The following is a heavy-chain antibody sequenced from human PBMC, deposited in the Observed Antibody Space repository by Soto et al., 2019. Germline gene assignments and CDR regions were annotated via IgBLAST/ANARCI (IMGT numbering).Heavy chain of an antibody. CDR2: ISGRGGST. J-gene: IGHJ4*02. D-gene: IGHD3-10*01. Sequence: GGSLRLSCAASGFTFSSYAMSWVRQAPGKGLEWVSAISGRGGSTYYADSVKGRLTISRDNSKNTLYLQMNSLRAEDTAVYYCAKDLSYGSGSFPFDYWGQGTLVTVSS. CDR3: AKDLSYGSGSFPFDY. V-gene: IGHV3-23*01. CDR1: GFTFSSYA.